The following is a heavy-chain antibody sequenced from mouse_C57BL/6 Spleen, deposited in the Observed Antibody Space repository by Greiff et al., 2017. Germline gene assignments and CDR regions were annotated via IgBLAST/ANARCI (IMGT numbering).Heavy chain of an antibody. CDR1: GFNIKNTY. J-gene: IGHJ4*01. CDR3: ARMGDYGYAMDY. D-gene: IGHD2-4*01. V-gene: IGHV14-3*01. CDR2: IDPANGNT. Sequence: VQLQQSVAELVRPGASVKLSCTASGFNIKNTYMPWVKQRPEQGLEWIGRIDPANGNTKYAPKFQGKATITADTSSNTAYLQLSRLTSEDTAIYYCARMGDYGYAMDYWGQGTSVTVSS.